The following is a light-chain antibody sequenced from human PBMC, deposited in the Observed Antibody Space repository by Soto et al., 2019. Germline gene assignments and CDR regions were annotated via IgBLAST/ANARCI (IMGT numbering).Light chain of an antibody. J-gene: IGKJ4*01. CDR2: NAS. V-gene: IGKV1-5*03. CDR1: QSISSS. Sequence: DIQMTQSPSTLSASVGDRVTITCRASQSISSSLAWYQQKPGKAPNLLIYNASSLESGVPSRFSGSGSGTACTLTISSLQTDDFATYYCQQYNSYTLTFGGGTKVELK. CDR3: QQYNSYTLT.